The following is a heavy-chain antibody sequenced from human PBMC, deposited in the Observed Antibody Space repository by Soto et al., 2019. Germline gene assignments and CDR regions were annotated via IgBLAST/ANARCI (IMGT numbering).Heavy chain of an antibody. Sequence: QVQLQESGPGLVKPSGTLSLTCAVSGVSISSHDWWTWVRQPPGKGLEWIGESHQSGNTNYNSSLESRVTISVDTSKTQSSLKLTSVTVADTAVYYCATRDSSRFYWGQGTLVTVSS. CDR2: SHQSGNT. D-gene: IGHD6-13*01. J-gene: IGHJ4*02. CDR1: GVSISSHDW. CDR3: ATRDSSRFY. V-gene: IGHV4-4*02.